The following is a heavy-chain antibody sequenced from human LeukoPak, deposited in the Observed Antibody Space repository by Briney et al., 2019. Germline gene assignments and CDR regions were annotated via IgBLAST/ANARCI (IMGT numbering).Heavy chain of an antibody. D-gene: IGHD3-10*01. V-gene: IGHV1-18*03. CDR1: GYTFTSYG. J-gene: IGHJ4*02. CDR2: ISAYNGNT. Sequence: ASVKVSCKASGYTFTSYGISWVRQAPGQGLEWMGWISAYNGNTNYAQKVQGRVTMTTDTSASTAYMELSSLRSEDMAVYYCARAFEYYYGSGSYLYYFDYWGQGTLVTVSS. CDR3: ARAFEYYYGSGSYLYYFDY.